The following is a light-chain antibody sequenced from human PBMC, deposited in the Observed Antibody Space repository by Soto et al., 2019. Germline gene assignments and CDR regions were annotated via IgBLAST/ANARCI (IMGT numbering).Light chain of an antibody. CDR1: ESVSTN. J-gene: IGKJ4*01. CDR2: AAS. V-gene: IGKV3-15*01. CDR3: QQYDIATG. Sequence: EIVMTQSPATLSVSPGERATLSCRASESVSTNLAWYQQKPGQAPRLLIYAASTRATGIPARFSGSGSRTEFTLTISSLQSEDFAIYYCQQYDIATGFGGGTKVEIK.